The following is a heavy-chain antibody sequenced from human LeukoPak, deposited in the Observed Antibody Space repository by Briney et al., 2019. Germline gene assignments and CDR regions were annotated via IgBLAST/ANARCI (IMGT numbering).Heavy chain of an antibody. D-gene: IGHD6-19*01. CDR2: IIPILGIA. Sequence: SVKVSCKASGGAFSSYAISWVRQAPGQGLEWMGRIIPILGIANYAQKFQGRVTITADKSTSTAYMELSSLRSEDTAVYYCARAVAGDLFDYWGQGTLVTVSS. J-gene: IGHJ4*02. V-gene: IGHV1-69*04. CDR1: GGAFSSYA. CDR3: ARAVAGDLFDY.